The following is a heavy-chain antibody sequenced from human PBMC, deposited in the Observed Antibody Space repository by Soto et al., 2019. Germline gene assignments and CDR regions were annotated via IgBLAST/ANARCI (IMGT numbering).Heavy chain of an antibody. CDR2: IYYSGST. CDR1: GGSISSYY. D-gene: IGHD4-17*01. Sequence: PSETLSLTCTVSGGSISSYYWSWIRQPPGKGLEWIGYIYYSGSTNYNPSLKSRVTISVDTSKNQFSLKLSSVTAADTAVYYCARDSTVTMGAYYYYYMDVWGKGTTVTVSS. V-gene: IGHV4-59*12. J-gene: IGHJ6*03. CDR3: ARDSTVTMGAYYYYYMDV.